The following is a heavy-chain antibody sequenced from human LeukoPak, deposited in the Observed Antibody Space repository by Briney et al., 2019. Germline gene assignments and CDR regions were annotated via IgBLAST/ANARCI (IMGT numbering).Heavy chain of an antibody. CDR1: GDSVSRSDSY. V-gene: IGHV4-39*01. CDR2: IDYSGRT. Sequence: SETLSLTCSVSGDSVSRSDSYWDWIRQPPGKGLEWIRTIDYSGRTYYNPSLKSRVTTSRHPSNNQFSLNLRSVTAADTAVYYCARRRYYDGSGYLEWGQGTLLSVSS. D-gene: IGHD3-22*01. CDR3: ARRRYYDGSGYLE. J-gene: IGHJ1*01.